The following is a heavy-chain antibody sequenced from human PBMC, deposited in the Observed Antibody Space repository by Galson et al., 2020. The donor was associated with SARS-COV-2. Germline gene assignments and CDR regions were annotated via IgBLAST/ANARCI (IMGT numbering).Heavy chain of an antibody. D-gene: IGHD4-17*01. J-gene: IGHJ4*02. CDR2: IYPGDSDT. CDR3: ARHSPTVTPYYIDD. V-gene: IGHV5-51*01. CDR1: GYSFTSYC. Sequence: GESLKTPCKGSGYSFTSYCIGRVRQMPGKGLEWMGIIYPGDSDTRYSPAFQGQVTISADKSISTAYLQWSSLKAPDTAMYYCARHSPTVTPYYIDDWGQGTLVSVSS.